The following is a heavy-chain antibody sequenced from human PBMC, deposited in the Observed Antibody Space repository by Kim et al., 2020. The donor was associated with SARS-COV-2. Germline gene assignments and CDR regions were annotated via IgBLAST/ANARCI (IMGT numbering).Heavy chain of an antibody. V-gene: IGHV1-69*01. D-gene: IGHD4-4*01. J-gene: IGHJ5*02. CDR3: ARDYSNYNFVPNWFDP. Sequence: KFQGRVTITADEATSTAYMELSSLRSEDTAVYYCARDYSNYNFVPNWFDPWGQGTLVTVSS.